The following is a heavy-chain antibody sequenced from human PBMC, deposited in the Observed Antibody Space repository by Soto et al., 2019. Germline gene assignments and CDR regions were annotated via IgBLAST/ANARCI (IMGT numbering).Heavy chain of an antibody. D-gene: IGHD2-2*01. J-gene: IGHJ6*03. Sequence: QVQLVQSGAEVKKPGSSVKVSCKASGGTFSSYAISWVRQAPGQGLEWMGGIIPISGTANYAQKFQGRVTITADESTSTAYMELSSLRSEDTAVYYCARSQGSSTSLEIYYYYYYYMDVWGIGTTVTVS. CDR2: IIPISGTA. V-gene: IGHV1-69*01. CDR3: ARSQGSSTSLEIYYYYYYYMDV. CDR1: GGTFSSYA.